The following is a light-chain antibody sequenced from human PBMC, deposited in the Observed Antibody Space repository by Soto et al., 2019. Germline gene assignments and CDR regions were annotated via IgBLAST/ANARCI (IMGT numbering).Light chain of an antibody. CDR1: QSISSF. Sequence: DINRPQSPSSLSASVGDRVTIPCRASQSISSFLNWYQQKPGKAPHLLIYAASSLRYGVPSRFRGSESGTEFTLTISSLQPEDFATYFCQQSYTTPWTFGQGTKVDIK. V-gene: IGKV1-39*01. J-gene: IGKJ1*01. CDR3: QQSYTTPWT. CDR2: AAS.